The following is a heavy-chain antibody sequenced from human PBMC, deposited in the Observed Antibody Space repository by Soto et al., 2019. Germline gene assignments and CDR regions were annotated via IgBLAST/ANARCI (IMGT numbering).Heavy chain of an antibody. CDR2: IDYSGST. D-gene: IGHD3-10*01. Sequence: QVQLQESGPGLVKPSQTLSLTCTVSGGSISSGDYYWSWIRQPPGKGLEWIGYIDYSGSTYYNPSLKSRVTISVDTSKNQFSLKLSSVTAADTAVYYCARDRYYYGSGTDNWFDPWGQGTLVTVSS. V-gene: IGHV4-30-4*01. J-gene: IGHJ5*02. CDR3: ARDRYYYGSGTDNWFDP. CDR1: GGSISSGDYY.